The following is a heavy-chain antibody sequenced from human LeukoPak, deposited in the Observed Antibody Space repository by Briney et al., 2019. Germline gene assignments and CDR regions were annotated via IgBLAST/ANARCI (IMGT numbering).Heavy chain of an antibody. CDR3: ARAPTTVTFDY. D-gene: IGHD4-17*01. V-gene: IGHV1-46*01. Sequence: ASVKVSCKASGYTFTSNVLNWVRQAPGQGLEWMGIINPSGGSTSYAQKFQGRVTMTRDMSTSTVYMELSSLRSEDTAVYYCARAPTTVTFDYWGQGTLVTVSS. J-gene: IGHJ4*02. CDR2: INPSGGST. CDR1: GYTFTSNV.